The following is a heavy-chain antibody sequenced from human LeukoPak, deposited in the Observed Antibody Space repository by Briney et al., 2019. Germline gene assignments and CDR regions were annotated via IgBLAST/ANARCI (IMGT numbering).Heavy chain of an antibody. CDR3: ASSGYCSSTSCHTREYFDY. D-gene: IGHD2-2*01. CDR1: GGSISSYY. V-gene: IGHV4-59*08. Sequence: SETLSLTCTVSGGSISSYYWSWIRQPPGKGLEWIGYIYYSGSTNYNPSLKSRVTISVDTSKNQFSLKLSSVTAADTAVYYCASSGYCSSTSCHTREYFDYWGQGTLVTVSS. J-gene: IGHJ4*02. CDR2: IYYSGST.